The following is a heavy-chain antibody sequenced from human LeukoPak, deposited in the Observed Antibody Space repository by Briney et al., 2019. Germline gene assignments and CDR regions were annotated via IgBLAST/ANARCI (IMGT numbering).Heavy chain of an antibody. CDR2: ISAYNGNT. CDR1: GYTFTTYG. V-gene: IGHV1-18*01. Sequence: GASVKVSCKASGYTFTTYGITWVRQAPGQGLERMGWISAYNGNTNYAQRVQGRVTMTTDTSTGTAYMELRSLRSDDTAVYYCARDDERRLSYFDYWGQGTLVTVSS. J-gene: IGHJ4*02. D-gene: IGHD4-17*01. CDR3: ARDDERRLSYFDY.